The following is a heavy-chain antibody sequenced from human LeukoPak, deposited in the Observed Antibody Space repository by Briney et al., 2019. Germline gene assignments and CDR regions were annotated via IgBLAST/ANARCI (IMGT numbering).Heavy chain of an antibody. Sequence: NPSETLSLTCTVFGVSISGSSYYWGWLRQPPGRGLEWIGSIYYSGSTYYNPSLKSRVTISVDTSKNQFSLKLSSVTAADTAVYYCARDERGSYYSYYFDYWGQGTLVTVSS. CDR3: ARDERGSYYSYYFDY. D-gene: IGHD1-26*01. CDR2: IYYSGST. V-gene: IGHV4-39*02. CDR1: GVSISGSSYY. J-gene: IGHJ4*02.